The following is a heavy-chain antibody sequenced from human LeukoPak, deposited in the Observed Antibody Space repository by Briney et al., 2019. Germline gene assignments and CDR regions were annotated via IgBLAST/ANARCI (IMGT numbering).Heavy chain of an antibody. D-gene: IGHD2-2*01. CDR3: ARPPHSCSSTSCYSQY. V-gene: IGHV3-23*01. CDR2: ISGGGGST. J-gene: IGHJ4*02. Sequence: GGSLRLSCAASGFTFSSYAMSWVRQAPGKGLEWVSDISGGGGSTYYADSVKGRFTISRDNSKNTLYLQMSSLRPEDTAVYYCARPPHSCSSTSCYSQYWGQGTLVSVSS. CDR1: GFTFSSYA.